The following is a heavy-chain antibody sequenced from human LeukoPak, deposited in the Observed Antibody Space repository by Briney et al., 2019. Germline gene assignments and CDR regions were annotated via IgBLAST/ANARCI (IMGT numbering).Heavy chain of an antibody. CDR1: GYTFTSYY. Sequence: ASVKVSCKASGYTFTSYYMHWVRQAPGQGLEWMGIINPSGGSTSYAQKFQGRVTMTRDTSTSTVYMELSSLRSEDTAVYYCAREYSGSRYYYYYYGMDVWGQGTTATVSS. J-gene: IGHJ6*02. CDR2: INPSGGST. V-gene: IGHV1-46*01. D-gene: IGHD6-6*01. CDR3: AREYSGSRYYYYYYGMDV.